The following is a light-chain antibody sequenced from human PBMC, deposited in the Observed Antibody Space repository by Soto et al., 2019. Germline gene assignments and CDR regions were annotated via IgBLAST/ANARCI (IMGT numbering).Light chain of an antibody. J-gene: IGKJ5*01. V-gene: IGKV3-11*01. CDR1: QTVSSY. CDR3: QHRMNWPLT. CDR2: DAS. Sequence: EIMLSQSPGTLSLTPGERATLSCRASQTVSSYLLWYQQKPGQAPRLLIYDASNRASGTPARFSGSGSETDFTLTISSLEPEDFAVYYCQHRMNWPLTFGQGTLLEVK.